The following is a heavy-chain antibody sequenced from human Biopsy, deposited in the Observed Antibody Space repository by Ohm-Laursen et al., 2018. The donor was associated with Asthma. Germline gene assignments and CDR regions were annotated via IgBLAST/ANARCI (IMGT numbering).Heavy chain of an antibody. CDR1: GYTFTSYG. D-gene: IGHD4-17*01. J-gene: IGHJ6*02. CDR3: ARGGYYGDRRHHNGLDV. CDR2: INPNSGAT. V-gene: IGHV1-2*06. Sequence: GSSVKVSCKASGYTFTSYGISWMRQAPGQGLEWMGRINPNSGATNYAQKFQGRVTMTRDTSISTAYMEVSRLRSDDTAVYYCARGGYYGDRRHHNGLDVWGQGTTVTVSS.